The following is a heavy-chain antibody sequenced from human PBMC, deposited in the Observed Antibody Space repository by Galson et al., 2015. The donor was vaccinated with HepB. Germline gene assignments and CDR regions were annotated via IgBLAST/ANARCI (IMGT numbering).Heavy chain of an antibody. CDR1: GFTFSSYG. CDR2: ISYDGSNK. CDR3: AKGPWDSSPLYYFDY. Sequence: SLRLSCAASGFTFSSYGMHWVRQAPGKGLEWVAVISYDGSNKYYADSVKGRFTISRDNSKNTLYLQMNSPRAEDTAVYYCAKGPWDSSPLYYFDYWGQGTLVTVSS. D-gene: IGHD6-13*01. J-gene: IGHJ4*02. V-gene: IGHV3-30*18.